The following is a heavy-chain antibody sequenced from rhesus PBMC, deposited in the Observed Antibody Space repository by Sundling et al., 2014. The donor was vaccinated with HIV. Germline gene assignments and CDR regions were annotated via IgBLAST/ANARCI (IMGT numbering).Heavy chain of an antibody. J-gene: IGHJ6*01. CDR3: AKGNLGLDS. V-gene: IGHV3-136*01. Sequence: EVQLVESGGGLVQPGGSLRLSCTASGFTFRNYGLTWVRQAPGKGLEWVSSISSVSTYIYYADSVKGRFAVSRDNAKNSLSLQMNSLRAEDTAVYYCAKGNLGLDSWGQGVVVTVSS. D-gene: IGHD1-1*01. CDR2: ISSVSTYI. CDR1: GFTFRNYG.